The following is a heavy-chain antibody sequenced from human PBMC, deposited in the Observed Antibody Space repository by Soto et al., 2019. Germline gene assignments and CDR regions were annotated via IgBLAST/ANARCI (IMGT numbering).Heavy chain of an antibody. CDR3: AGGGGYSYGVDY. Sequence: QVQLQQWGAGLLKPSETLSLTCAVYGGSFSGYYWSWIRQPPGKGLEWIGEINHSGSTNYNPSLKSRVTISVDTAKNQFSLKLSSVTAADTAVYYCAGGGGYSYGVDYWGQGTLVTVSS. J-gene: IGHJ4*02. CDR2: INHSGST. CDR1: GGSFSGYY. D-gene: IGHD5-18*01. V-gene: IGHV4-34*01.